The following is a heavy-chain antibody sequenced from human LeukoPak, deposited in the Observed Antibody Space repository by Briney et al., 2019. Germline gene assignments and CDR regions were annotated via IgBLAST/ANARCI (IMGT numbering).Heavy chain of an antibody. CDR2: TYYRSKWYN. V-gene: IGHV6-1*01. CDR1: GDSVSSNSAG. D-gene: IGHD6-13*01. CDR3: ARAIAAAGGVWYYYYYMDV. Sequence: SQTLSLPSAISGDSVSSNSAGCSFSKPSPKRRLEWLGRTYYRSKWYNDYAVSVKSRITINPDTSKNQFSLQLNSVTPEDTAVYYCARAIAAAGGVWYYYYYMDVWGKGTTVPVSS. J-gene: IGHJ6*03.